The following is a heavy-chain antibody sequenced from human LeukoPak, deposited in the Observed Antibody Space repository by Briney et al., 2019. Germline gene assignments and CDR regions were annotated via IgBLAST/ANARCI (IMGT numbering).Heavy chain of an antibody. CDR2: ISSSGSTI. V-gene: IGHV3-48*03. CDR1: GFTFSSYE. CDR3: ARAYQLLFVATHFDY. J-gene: IGHJ4*02. Sequence: GGSLRLSCAASGFTFSSYEMNWVRQAPGKGLEWVSYISSSGSTIYYADSVKGRFTISRDNAKSSLYLQMNSLRAEDTAVYYCARAYQLLFVATHFDYWGQGTLVTVSS. D-gene: IGHD2-2*01.